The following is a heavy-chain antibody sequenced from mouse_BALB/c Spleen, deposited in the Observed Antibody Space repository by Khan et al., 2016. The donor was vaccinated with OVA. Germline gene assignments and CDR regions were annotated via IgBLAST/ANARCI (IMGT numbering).Heavy chain of an antibody. CDR1: GYSITSNYA. V-gene: IGHV3-2*02. CDR2: ISYSGRT. J-gene: IGHJ4*01. Sequence: EVQLQESGPGLVKPSQSLSLTCTVTGYSITSNYAWNWIRQFPGNKLDWMGYISYSGRTSYIPSPKRRISITRDTSKNQFFLQWNSVTTEDTATEYCARGNYYGYAMDYWGQGTSVTVSS. CDR3: ARGNYYGYAMDY. D-gene: IGHD1-1*01.